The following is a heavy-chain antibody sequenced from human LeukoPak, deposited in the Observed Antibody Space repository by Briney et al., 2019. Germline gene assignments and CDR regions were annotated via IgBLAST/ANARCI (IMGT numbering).Heavy chain of an antibody. J-gene: IGHJ4*02. CDR3: ARLQPGIAVAGPFDY. CDR1: GYSFTSYW. D-gene: IGHD6-19*01. Sequence: GESLQISCQGSGYSFTSYWIGWVRQMPGKGLEWMGIIYPGDSDTRYSPSFQGQVTISADKSISTAYLQWSSLKASDTAMYYCARLQPGIAVAGPFDYWGQGTLVTVSS. V-gene: IGHV5-51*01. CDR2: IYPGDSDT.